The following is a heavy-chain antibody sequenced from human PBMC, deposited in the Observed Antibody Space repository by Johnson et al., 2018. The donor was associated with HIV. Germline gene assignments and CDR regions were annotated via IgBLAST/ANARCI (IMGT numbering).Heavy chain of an antibody. Sequence: QVQLVESGGGVVQPGRSLRLSCAASGFTFSSYAMHWVRQAPGKGLEWVAVISYDGSNKYYTDSVKGRFTSSRDNSKNTLYLQMNSLRAEDTAVYYCARDLGVVHNLGSGVWGQGTMVTVSS. J-gene: IGHJ3*01. CDR2: ISYDGSNK. CDR3: ARDLGVVHNLGSGV. CDR1: GFTFSSYA. D-gene: IGHD1-14*01. V-gene: IGHV3-30*04.